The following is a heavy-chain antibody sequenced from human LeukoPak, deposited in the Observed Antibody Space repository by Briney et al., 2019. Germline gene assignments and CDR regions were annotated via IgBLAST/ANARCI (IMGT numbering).Heavy chain of an antibody. Sequence: GGSLRLSCAASGITFNNNAMSWVRQAPGKGLEWVSSISVSGVTTYYVGSVKGRFTVSRDNSKSTLYLQMNSLRAEDTAVYYCAKDEGGYSSSSNTQEYNWFDPWGQGTLVTVSS. CDR1: GITFNNNA. D-gene: IGHD6-6*01. J-gene: IGHJ5*02. CDR2: ISVSGVTT. V-gene: IGHV3-23*01. CDR3: AKDEGGYSSSSNTQEYNWFDP.